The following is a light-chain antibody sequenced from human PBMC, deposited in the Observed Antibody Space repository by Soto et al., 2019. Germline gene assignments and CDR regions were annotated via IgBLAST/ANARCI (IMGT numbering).Light chain of an antibody. CDR2: GAS. CDR1: QSVSTSY. Sequence: EIVLTQSPGTLSLSPGEGATLSCRASQSVSTSYLAWYQQRPGQAPRLLIYGASTRATGIPARFSGSGSGTEFTLTISSLQSEDFAVYYCQQYGSSPRTFGQGTKVDI. J-gene: IGKJ1*01. CDR3: QQYGSSPRT. V-gene: IGKV3-20*01.